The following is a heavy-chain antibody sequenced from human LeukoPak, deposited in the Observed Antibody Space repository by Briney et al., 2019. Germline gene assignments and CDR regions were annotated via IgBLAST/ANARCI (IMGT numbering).Heavy chain of an antibody. CDR2: ISISSSYT. J-gene: IGHJ4*02. CDR1: RFTHSSYS. D-gene: IGHD3-10*01. Sequence: GGSLRLSCAASRFTHSSYSMNWVRQAPGKGLEWVSSISISSSYTYYADSVKGRFTISRDNAKNSLYLQMNSLRAEDTAVYYCAREPYYYGSGSYFPTTYYFDYWGQGTLVTVSS. V-gene: IGHV3-21*01. CDR3: AREPYYYGSGSYFPTTYYFDY.